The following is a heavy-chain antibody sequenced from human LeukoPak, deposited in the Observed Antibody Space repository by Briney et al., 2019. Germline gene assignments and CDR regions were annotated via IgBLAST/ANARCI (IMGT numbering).Heavy chain of an antibody. CDR3: ARAVSGLPYYYMDV. D-gene: IGHD5/OR15-5a*01. V-gene: IGHV3-7*01. CDR2: IKQDGSEK. Sequence: GGSLRLSCAASGFTFSSYSMSWVRQAPGKGLEWVANIKQDGSEKYYVDSVKGRFTISRDNAKNSLYLQMNSLRAEDTAVYYCARAVSGLPYYYMDVWGKGTTVTISS. J-gene: IGHJ6*03. CDR1: GFTFSSYS.